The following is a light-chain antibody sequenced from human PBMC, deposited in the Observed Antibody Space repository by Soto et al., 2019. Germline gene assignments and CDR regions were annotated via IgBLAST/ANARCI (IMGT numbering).Light chain of an antibody. CDR3: QQSFSAPYT. J-gene: IGKJ2*01. CDR2: AAT. V-gene: IGKV1-39*01. CDR1: QTIDTY. Sequence: DIQMTQSPSSLSASVGDRVTITCRASQTIDTYLNWYQQKPGKAPKLLIDAATRLQSGVSSRFSGSGSETDFTLTITSLQPEDFATYYCQQSFSAPYTFGQGTKLDIK.